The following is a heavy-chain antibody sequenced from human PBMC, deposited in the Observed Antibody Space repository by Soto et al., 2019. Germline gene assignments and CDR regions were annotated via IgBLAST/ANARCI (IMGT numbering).Heavy chain of an antibody. D-gene: IGHD3-22*01. J-gene: IGHJ6*02. Sequence: QVQLVQSGTEVKKPGASVKVSCKASGYTFNSYGISWVRQAPGQGLEWMGWISPYDDNTNYAQNLQGRVTMTTDTSTRTGYIELRSLRSDDTAVYYCARGGYYDSSGSRNYHYYGMDAWGQGTTVTVS. CDR2: ISPYDDNT. V-gene: IGHV1-18*01. CDR1: GYTFNSYG. CDR3: ARGGYYDSSGSRNYHYYGMDA.